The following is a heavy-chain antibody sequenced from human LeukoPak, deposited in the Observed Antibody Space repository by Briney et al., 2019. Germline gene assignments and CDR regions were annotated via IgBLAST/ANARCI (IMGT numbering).Heavy chain of an antibody. Sequence: ASVKVSCKASGYTFTSYYMHWVRQAPGQGLEWMGIINPSGGSTSYAQKFQGRVTMTRDTSTSTVYMELSSLRSEDTAVYYCARNHCSSTSCYVGYDWFDPWGRGTLVTVSS. CDR3: ARNHCSSTSCYVGYDWFDP. CDR2: INPSGGST. V-gene: IGHV1-46*01. CDR1: GYTFTSYY. J-gene: IGHJ5*02. D-gene: IGHD2-2*01.